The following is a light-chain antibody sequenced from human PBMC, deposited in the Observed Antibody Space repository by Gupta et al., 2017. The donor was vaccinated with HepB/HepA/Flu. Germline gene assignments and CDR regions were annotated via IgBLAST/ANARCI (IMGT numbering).Light chain of an antibody. CDR1: QGISNS. CDR3: QQYSTYPLT. CDR2: GGS. Sequence: MTQAISRMVASLGDRSTITCRASQGISNSLAWFHQKQGKDPKSLIYGGSSLQSGVPSKYSGSGSGTDFTLTISSLQPEDFAIYYCQQYSTYPLTFGEGTRLEIK. J-gene: IGKJ5*01. V-gene: IGKV1-16*02.